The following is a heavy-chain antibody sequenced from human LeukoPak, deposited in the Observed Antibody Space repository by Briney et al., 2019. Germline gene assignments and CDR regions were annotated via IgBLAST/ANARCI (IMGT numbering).Heavy chain of an antibody. J-gene: IGHJ4*02. D-gene: IGHD3-3*01. CDR1: GFTFSEYY. V-gene: IGHV3-11*01. CDR3: ARGMTVYDFWSGYLDY. Sequence: GGSLRLSCAASGFTFSEYYMSWIRQAPGKGLEWVSYISSSGSTIYYADSVKGRFTISKDNAKNSLYLQMNSLRAEDTAVYYCARGMTVYDFWSGYLDYWGQGTLVTVSS. CDR2: ISSSGSTI.